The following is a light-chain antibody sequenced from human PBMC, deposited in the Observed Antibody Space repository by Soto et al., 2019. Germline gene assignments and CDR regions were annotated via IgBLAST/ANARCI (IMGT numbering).Light chain of an antibody. V-gene: IGLV9-49*01. Sequence: QSVLTQPPSASASLGASVTLTCTLSSGYTNYKADWYQQRPGKGPRFVMRVGTGGIVGSKGDGIPDRFSVLGSGLNRYLTINNIQEEDESDYHCGADHGSGSNFVVVFGGGTKLTVL. CDR2: VGTGGIVG. J-gene: IGLJ2*01. CDR3: GADHGSGSNFVVV. CDR1: SGYTNYK.